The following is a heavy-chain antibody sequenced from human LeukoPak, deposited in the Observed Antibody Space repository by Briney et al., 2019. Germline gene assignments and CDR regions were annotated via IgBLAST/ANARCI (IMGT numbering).Heavy chain of an antibody. CDR1: GYTFTGYY. CDR3: ARVRSSGWSSYYYYYYMDV. CDR2: INPNSGGT. Sequence: ASVKVSCKASGYTFTGYYMHWVRRAPGQGLEWMGWINPNSGGTNYAQKFQGRVTMTRDTSISTAYMELSRLRSDDTAVYYCARVRSSGWSSYYYYYYMDVWGKGTTVTISS. V-gene: IGHV1-2*02. J-gene: IGHJ6*03. D-gene: IGHD6-19*01.